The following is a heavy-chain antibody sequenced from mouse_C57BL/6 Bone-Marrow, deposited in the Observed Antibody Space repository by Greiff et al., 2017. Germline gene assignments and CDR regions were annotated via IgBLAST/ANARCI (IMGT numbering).Heavy chain of an antibody. V-gene: IGHV5-4*01. Sequence: EVHLVESGGGLVKPGGSLKLSCAASGFTFSSYAMSWVRQTPEKKLEWVATISDGGSYTYYPDNVKGRFTISRDNAKNNLYLQMSHLTSEDTAMYYCARDDGYYVWFAYWGQGTLVTVSA. D-gene: IGHD2-3*01. CDR2: ISDGGSYT. CDR3: ARDDGYYVWFAY. J-gene: IGHJ3*01. CDR1: GFTFSSYA.